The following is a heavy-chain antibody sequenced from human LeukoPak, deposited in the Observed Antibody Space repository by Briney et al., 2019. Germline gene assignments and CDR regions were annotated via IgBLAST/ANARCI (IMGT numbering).Heavy chain of an antibody. CDR3: ARGLAAAGINY. Sequence: PGGSLRLSCAASGFTFSNHWMYWVRQAPGKGLVWVSRINSDGSSTTYADSVKGRFTISRDNAKSTLYLQMNSLRAEDTAVYYCARGLAAAGINYWGQGTLVTVSS. V-gene: IGHV3-74*01. D-gene: IGHD6-13*01. J-gene: IGHJ4*02. CDR1: GFTFSNHW. CDR2: INSDGSST.